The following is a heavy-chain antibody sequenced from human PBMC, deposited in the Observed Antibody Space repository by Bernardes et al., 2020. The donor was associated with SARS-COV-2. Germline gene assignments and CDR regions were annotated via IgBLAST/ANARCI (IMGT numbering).Heavy chain of an antibody. D-gene: IGHD2-8*02. J-gene: IGHJ4*02. CDR3: ASGRGWWGVTGGGQAVEN. Sequence: SESLSLTCTASGGSITTSPYSWGWHRQPPGQGLEWVGNMFYTRTTYSNPSLRSRLTLSVETSKNQFSLKFSSVTAADTAVFYCASGRGWWGVTGGGQAVENWGQGTLVTVSS. CDR2: MFYTRTT. V-gene: IGHV4-39*01. CDR1: GGSITTSPYS.